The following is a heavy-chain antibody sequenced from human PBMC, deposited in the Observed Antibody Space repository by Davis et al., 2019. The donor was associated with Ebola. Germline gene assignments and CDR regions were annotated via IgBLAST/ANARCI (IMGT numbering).Heavy chain of an antibody. CDR1: GFTFSNAW. D-gene: IGHD5/OR15-5a*01. Sequence: HTGGSLRLSCAASGFTFSNAWMNWVRQAPGKGLVWVSRIKTDGSYTNYADSVKGRFAIFRDNAKNTLYLQMNSLRAEDTAVYYCARQHDPSTPAPGFWGQGTLVTVSS. J-gene: IGHJ4*02. CDR2: IKTDGSYT. V-gene: IGHV3-74*01. CDR3: ARQHDPSTPAPGF.